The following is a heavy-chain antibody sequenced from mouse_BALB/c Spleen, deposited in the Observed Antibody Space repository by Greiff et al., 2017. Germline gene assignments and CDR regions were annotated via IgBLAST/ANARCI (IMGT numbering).Heavy chain of an antibody. D-gene: IGHD2-4*01. CDR2: IDPSDSYT. CDR3: AREPIYYDYDGYAMDY. CDR1: GYTFTSYW. V-gene: IGHV1-69*02. Sequence: QVQLQQSGAELVKPGASVKLSCKASGYTFTSYWMHWVKQRPGQGLEWIGEIDPSDSYTNYNQKFKGKATLTVDKSSSTAYMQLSSLTSEDSAVYYCAREPIYYDYDGYAMDYWGQGTSVTVSS. J-gene: IGHJ4*01.